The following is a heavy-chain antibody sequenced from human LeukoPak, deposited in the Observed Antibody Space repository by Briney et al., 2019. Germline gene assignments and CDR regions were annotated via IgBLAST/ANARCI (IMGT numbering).Heavy chain of an antibody. D-gene: IGHD3-9*01. V-gene: IGHV4-39*01. CDR3: ARRDYDILTGYSYYFDY. CDR2: IYYSGST. CDR1: GGSISSSSYY. Sequence: PSETLSLTRTVSGGSISSSSYYWGWIRHPPGKGLEWVGCIYYSGSTYYNPSLKSRVTISVDTSKNQFSLKLSSVTAADTAVYYCARRDYDILTGYSYYFDYWGQGTLVTVSS. J-gene: IGHJ4*02.